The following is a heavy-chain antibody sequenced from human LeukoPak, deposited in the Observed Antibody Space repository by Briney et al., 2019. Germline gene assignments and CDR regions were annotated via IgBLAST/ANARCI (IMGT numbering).Heavy chain of an antibody. CDR3: VKEIQLEPFDY. J-gene: IGHJ4*02. Sequence: GGSLRLSCAASGFTFSSYGMHWVRQAPGKGLEWVAFIQYDEYDIFYADSVKGRLTVSRDNSKNTLYLQMNSLRVEDTAVYYRVKEIQLEPFDYWGQGTLVTVSS. CDR2: IQYDEYDI. CDR1: GFTFSSYG. D-gene: IGHD1-1*01. V-gene: IGHV3-30*02.